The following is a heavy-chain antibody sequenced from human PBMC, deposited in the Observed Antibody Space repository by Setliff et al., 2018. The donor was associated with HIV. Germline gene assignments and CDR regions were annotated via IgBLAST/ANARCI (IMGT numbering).Heavy chain of an antibody. CDR2: IYSSGTT. Sequence: SETLSLTCTVPGGSINRSNYYWGWIRQPPGKGLEWIGYIYSSGTTQYNPSVESRVTMSLDTSRDQFSLNLRSVTAADTAVYFCARLIHTGLLYFDFWGLGTLVTVSS. CDR3: ARLIHTGLLYFDF. J-gene: IGHJ4*02. D-gene: IGHD2-8*02. V-gene: IGHV4-61*05. CDR1: GGSINRSNYY.